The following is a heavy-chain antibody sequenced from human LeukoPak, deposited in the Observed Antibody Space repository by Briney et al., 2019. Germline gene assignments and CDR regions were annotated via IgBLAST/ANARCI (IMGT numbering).Heavy chain of an antibody. CDR2: ISDSGDGT. CDR1: GFTFRTYA. CDR3: AKGDAITHFDI. J-gene: IGHJ3*02. Sequence: GGSLRLSCAASGFTFRTYAMSWVRQAPGMGLEWVSGISDSGDGTYYADSVKGRFTISRDNSKNTLYLQMNSLRAEDTAVYYCAKGDAITHFDIWGQGTMVTVSS. D-gene: IGHD5-12*01. V-gene: IGHV3-23*01.